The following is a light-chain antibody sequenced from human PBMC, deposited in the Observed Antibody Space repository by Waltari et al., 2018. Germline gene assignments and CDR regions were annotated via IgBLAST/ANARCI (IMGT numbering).Light chain of an antibody. CDR1: SSNTGAGQD. J-gene: IGLJ3*02. CDR2: GNN. V-gene: IGLV1-40*01. Sequence: QSVLTQPPSMSGAPGQRVTISCTGSSSNTGAGQDVHWYQVFPGTAPKLLIYGNNNRPSGVPDRFSGSKSDTSASLAIGGLQAEDEADYYCQSFDIRLSGGVVFGGGTKVTVL. CDR3: QSFDIRLSGGVV.